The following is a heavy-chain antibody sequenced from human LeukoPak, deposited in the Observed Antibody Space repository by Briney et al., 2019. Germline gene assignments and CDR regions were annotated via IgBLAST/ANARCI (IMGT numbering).Heavy chain of an antibody. J-gene: IGHJ3*02. Sequence: GGSLRLSCAASGFTFSSYSMSWVRQAPGKGLEWVSSISSSSSYIYYADSVKGRFTISRDNAKNSLYLQMNSLRAEDTAVYYCVRDPDIIRAFDIWGQGTMVTVSS. CDR2: ISSSSSYI. D-gene: IGHD5-12*01. V-gene: IGHV3-21*01. CDR3: VRDPDIIRAFDI. CDR1: GFTFSSYS.